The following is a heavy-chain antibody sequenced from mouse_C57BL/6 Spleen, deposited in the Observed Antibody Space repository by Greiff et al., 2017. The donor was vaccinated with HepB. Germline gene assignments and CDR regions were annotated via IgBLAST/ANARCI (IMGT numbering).Heavy chain of an antibody. CDR3: ANMAYYSTYDWYFDV. CDR1: GFSLTSYG. J-gene: IGHJ1*03. CDR2: IWRGGST. D-gene: IGHD2-5*01. Sequence: VQLQQSGPGLVQPSQSLSITCTVSGFSLTSYGVHWVRQSPGKGLEWLGVIWRGGSTDYNAAFMSRLSITKDNSKSQVFFKMNSLQADDTAIYYCANMAYYSTYDWYFDVWGTGTTVTVSS. V-gene: IGHV2-5*01.